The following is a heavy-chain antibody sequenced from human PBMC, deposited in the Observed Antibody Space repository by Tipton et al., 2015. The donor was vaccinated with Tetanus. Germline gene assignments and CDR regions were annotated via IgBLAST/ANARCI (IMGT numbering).Heavy chain of an antibody. D-gene: IGHD3-10*01. J-gene: IGHJ4*02. V-gene: IGHV1-2*02. CDR2: INPNSGGT. CDR1: GYTFTGYY. CDR3: ARDSLSSGLRGVIIDPFAGADY. Sequence: QLVQSGPEVKKPGASVKVSCKASGYTFTGYYMHWVRQAPGQGLEWMGWINPNSGGTNYAQKFQGRVTMTRDTSISTAYMELSRLRSDDTAVYYCARDSLSSGLRGVIIDPFAGADYWGQGTLVTVSS.